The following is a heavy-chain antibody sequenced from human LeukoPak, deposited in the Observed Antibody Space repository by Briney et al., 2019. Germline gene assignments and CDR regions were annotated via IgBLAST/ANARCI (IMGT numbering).Heavy chain of an antibody. CDR3: ATRSRHRLYGDYPGPRRGFDY. Sequence: SETLSLTCTVSGGSISSSSYYWGWIRQPPGKGLEWIGSIYYSGSTYYNPSLKSRVTISVDTSKNQFSLKLSSVTAADTAVYYCATRSRHRLYGDYPGPRRGFDYWGQGTLVTVSS. CDR1: GGSISSSSYY. V-gene: IGHV4-39*07. J-gene: IGHJ4*02. CDR2: IYYSGST. D-gene: IGHD4-17*01.